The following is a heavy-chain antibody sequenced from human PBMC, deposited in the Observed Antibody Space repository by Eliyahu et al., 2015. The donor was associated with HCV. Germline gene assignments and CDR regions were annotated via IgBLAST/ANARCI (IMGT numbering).Heavy chain of an antibody. Sequence: QVQLQQWGAGLLKPSETLSLTCAVYGGSXSGYYWSWIRQPPGKGLEWIGEINHSGSTNYNPSLKSRVTISVDTSKNQFSLKLSSVTAADTAVYYCARRYCSGGSCYSFLYWGQGTLVTVSS. V-gene: IGHV4-34*01. D-gene: IGHD2-15*01. CDR3: ARRYCSGGSCYSFLY. CDR2: INHSGST. J-gene: IGHJ4*02. CDR1: GGSXSGYY.